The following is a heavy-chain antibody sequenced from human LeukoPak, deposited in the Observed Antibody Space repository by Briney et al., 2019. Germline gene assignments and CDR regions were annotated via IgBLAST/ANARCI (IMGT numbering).Heavy chain of an antibody. J-gene: IGHJ4*02. D-gene: IGHD6-13*01. CDR1: GFTFGDYA. Sequence: GRSLRLSCTASGFTFGDYAMSWFRQAPGKGLEWVGFIRSKAYGGTTEYAASVKGRFTISRDDSKNSLYLQMNSLKTEDTAMYYCTRVHSSSWSGSYFDCWGQGTLVTVSS. CDR3: TRVHSSSWSGSYFDC. V-gene: IGHV3-49*03. CDR2: IRSKAYGGTT.